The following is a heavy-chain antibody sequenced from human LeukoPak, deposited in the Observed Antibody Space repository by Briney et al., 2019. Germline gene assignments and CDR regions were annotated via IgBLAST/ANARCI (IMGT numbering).Heavy chain of an antibody. CDR1: GFTFSSYG. CDR3: AKGGSKMTTAYFDY. D-gene: IGHD4-17*01. V-gene: IGHV3-30*02. J-gene: IGHJ4*02. Sequence: GGSLRLSCAASGFTFSSYGMHWVRQAPGKGLEWVAFIRYDGSNKYYADSVKGRFTISRDNSKNTLYLQMNSLRAEDTAVYYCAKGGSKMTTAYFDYWGQGTLVTVSS. CDR2: IRYDGSNK.